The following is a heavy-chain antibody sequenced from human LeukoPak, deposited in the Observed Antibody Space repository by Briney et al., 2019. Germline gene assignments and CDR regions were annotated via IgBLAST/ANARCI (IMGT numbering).Heavy chain of an antibody. CDR2: IYPGDSDT. J-gene: IGHJ3*02. CDR3: ARLYRSGWYRDAFDI. V-gene: IGHV5-51*01. Sequence: GESLKISCKGSGYSFTNYWIGWVRQMPGEGLEWMGIIYPGDSDTRYSPSFQGQVTISADKSISTAYLQWSSLKASDTAMYYCARLYRSGWYRDAFDIWGQGTMVTVSS. D-gene: IGHD6-19*01. CDR1: GYSFTNYW.